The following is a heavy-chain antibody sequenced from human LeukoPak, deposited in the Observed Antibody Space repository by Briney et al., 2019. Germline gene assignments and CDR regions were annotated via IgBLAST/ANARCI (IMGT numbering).Heavy chain of an antibody. D-gene: IGHD2-15*01. CDR1: GYPFNNYD. J-gene: IGHJ3*02. Sequence: ASVKVSCKASGYPFNNYDINWVRQATGQGLEWMGIINPSGGSTSYAQKFQGRVTMTRDTSISTAYMELSRLRSDDTAVYYCAVDCSGGSCWGRAFDIWGQGTMVTVSS. CDR3: AVDCSGGSCWGRAFDI. CDR2: INPSGGST. V-gene: IGHV1-46*02.